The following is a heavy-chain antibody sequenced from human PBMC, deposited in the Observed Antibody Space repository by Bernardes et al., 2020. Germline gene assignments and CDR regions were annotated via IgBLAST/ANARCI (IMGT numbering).Heavy chain of an antibody. CDR1: RYTFTSYD. J-gene: IGHJ5*02. Sequence: ASVKVSCKASRYTFTSYDINWVRQAAGQGLEWMGWMNPDSGKTGYAQKFQGRVTMTRNTSINTAYMELSSLRSEDTAVYYCARVHMITSGGLIKPNGFDPWGQGTLVTVSS. CDR3: ARVHMITSGGLIKPNGFDP. CDR2: MNPDSGKT. D-gene: IGHD3-16*01. V-gene: IGHV1-8*01.